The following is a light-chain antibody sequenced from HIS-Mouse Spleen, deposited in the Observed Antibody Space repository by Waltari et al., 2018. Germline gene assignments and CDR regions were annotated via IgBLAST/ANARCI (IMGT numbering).Light chain of an antibody. CDR3: SSYTSSSTLVV. CDR1: SSDVGGYTY. J-gene: IGLJ2*01. V-gene: IGLV2-14*03. Sequence: QSALTQPASVSGSPGQSITISCPGPSSDVGGYTYVPWYQQHPGKAPKLMIYDVSNRPSGVSNRFSGSKSGNTASLTISGLQAEDEADYYCSSYTSSSTLVVFGGGTKLTVL. CDR2: DVS.